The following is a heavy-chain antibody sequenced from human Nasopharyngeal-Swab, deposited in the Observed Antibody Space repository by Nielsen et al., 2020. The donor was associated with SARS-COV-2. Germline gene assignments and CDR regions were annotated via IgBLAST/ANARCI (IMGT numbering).Heavy chain of an antibody. CDR2: IDWDDDK. CDR1: GFSLSTSGMC. D-gene: IGHD3-10*01. V-gene: IGHV2-70*11. CDR3: ARMHYGSGSYYKVDYYYYYMDV. J-gene: IGHJ6*03. Sequence: SGPTLVKPTQTLTLTCTFSGFSLSTSGMCVSWIRQPPGKALEWLARIDWDDDKYYSTSLKTRLTISKDTSKNQVVLTMTNMDPVDTATYYCARMHYGSGSYYKVDYYYYYMDVWGKGTTVTVSS.